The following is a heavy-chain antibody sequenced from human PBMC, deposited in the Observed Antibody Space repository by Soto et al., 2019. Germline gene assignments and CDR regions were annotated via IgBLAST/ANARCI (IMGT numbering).Heavy chain of an antibody. J-gene: IGHJ6*02. CDR1: GGSISSYY. D-gene: IGHD3-22*01. V-gene: IGHV4-59*01. CDR2: IYYSGST. CDR3: ARVLTNYDYDSSGYGWLADGMDV. Sequence: PSETLSLTCTVSGGSISSYYWSWIRQPPGKGLEWIGYIYYSGSTNYNPSLKSRVTISVDTSKNQFSLKLSSVTAADTAVYYCARVLTNYDYDSSGYGWLADGMDVWGQGTTVTVSS.